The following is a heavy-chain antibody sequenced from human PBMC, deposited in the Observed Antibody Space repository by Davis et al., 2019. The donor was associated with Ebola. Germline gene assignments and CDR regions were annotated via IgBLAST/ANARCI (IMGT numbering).Heavy chain of an antibody. CDR1: GFTFSSYA. CDR3: AREPTYYDFWSGYYSVEERYFDY. V-gene: IGHV3-30-3*01. Sequence: GESLKISCAASGFTFSSYAMHWVRQAPGKGLEWVAVISYDGSNKYYADSVKGRFTISRDNSKNTLYLQMNSLRAEDTAVYYCAREPTYYDFWSGYYSVEERYFDYWGQGTLVTVSS. CDR2: ISYDGSNK. J-gene: IGHJ4*02. D-gene: IGHD3-3*01.